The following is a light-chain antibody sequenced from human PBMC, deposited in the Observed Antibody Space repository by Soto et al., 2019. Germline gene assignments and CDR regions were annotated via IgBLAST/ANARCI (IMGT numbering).Light chain of an antibody. CDR1: QSVSTF. J-gene: IGKJ3*01. Sequence: EIVLTQAPATLSLSPGERATLSCRASQSVSTFLAWYQQKPGQPPMLLIYDASNRATGIPGRFSGSGSGTDFTLSISSLGPEDFAAYYCQQRGNWPPTFGPGTKVDI. V-gene: IGKV3-11*01. CDR3: QQRGNWPPT. CDR2: DAS.